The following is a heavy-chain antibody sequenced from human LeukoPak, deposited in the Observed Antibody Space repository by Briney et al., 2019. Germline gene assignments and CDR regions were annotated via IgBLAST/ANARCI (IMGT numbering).Heavy chain of an antibody. D-gene: IGHD3-22*01. J-gene: IGHJ5*02. Sequence: PGGSLRLSCAASGFTFNNAWMTWVRQAPGKGLEWVGRIKSKTPGGTKDYAAPVKGRFTISRDDSRNTLYLQMNSLKNEDTAVYYCTTEEVSGYYTNWLDPWGQGTLVTVSS. V-gene: IGHV3-15*01. CDR1: GFTFNNAW. CDR3: TTEEVSGYYTNWLDP. CDR2: IKSKTPGGTK.